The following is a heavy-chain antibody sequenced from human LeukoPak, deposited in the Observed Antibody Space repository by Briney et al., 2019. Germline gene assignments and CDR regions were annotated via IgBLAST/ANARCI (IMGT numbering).Heavy chain of an antibody. CDR3: ARSRGSEYLYGMNV. J-gene: IGHJ6*02. CDR2: ISSSSSYI. D-gene: IGHD3-10*01. V-gene: IGHV3-21*01. Sequence: GGSLRLSCAASGFIFSSYSMNWVRQAPGKGLEWVSSISSSSSYIYYADSVKGRFTISRDNAKNSLYLQMNSLRAEDTAVYYCARSRGSEYLYGMNVWGQGTTVTVSS. CDR1: GFIFSSYS.